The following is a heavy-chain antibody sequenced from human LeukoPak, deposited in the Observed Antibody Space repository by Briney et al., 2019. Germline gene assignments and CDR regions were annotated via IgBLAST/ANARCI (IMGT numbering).Heavy chain of an antibody. CDR2: INPRDGST. V-gene: IGHV1-46*01. CDR3: ERAIYCSGGSCHWEFDY. Sequence: ASVKVSCKASGYTFTSYYMHWVRQAPGQGLEWMGMINPRDGSTSYAQEFQGRVTMTRATSTSTVYMELSSLSSEDTAVYYCERAIYCSGGSCHWEFDYWGQGTLVTVSS. D-gene: IGHD2-15*01. CDR1: GYTFTSYY. J-gene: IGHJ4*02.